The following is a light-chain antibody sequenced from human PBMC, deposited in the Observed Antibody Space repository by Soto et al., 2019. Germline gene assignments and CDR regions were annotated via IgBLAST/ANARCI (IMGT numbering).Light chain of an antibody. CDR1: QSVSTY. Sequence: DIQMTQSPSSLSASEGDRVTITCRASQSVSTYLNWYQQKPGKAPKLVIYAASTLQSGDPSRFSGSGSGTDFTLTISSLQPEDFATYYCQQSYTTPRTFGQGTKVELK. CDR3: QQSYTTPRT. V-gene: IGKV1-39*01. J-gene: IGKJ1*01. CDR2: AAS.